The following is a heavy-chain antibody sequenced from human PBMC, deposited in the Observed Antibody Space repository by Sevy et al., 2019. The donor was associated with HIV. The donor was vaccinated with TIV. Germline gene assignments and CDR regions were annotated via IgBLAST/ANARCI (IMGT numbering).Heavy chain of an antibody. CDR3: ARPYGSGSWEAFDL. Sequence: GGSLRLSCAASGFTFNSYTMNWVRQAPGKGLEWVSSVSFASNYIYYADSVRGLFTISRDNAKNSLYLQMNSLRAEDTAVYYCARPYGSGSWEAFDLWGQGTMVTVSS. D-gene: IGHD3-10*01. V-gene: IGHV3-21*01. J-gene: IGHJ3*01. CDR2: VSFASNYI. CDR1: GFTFNSYT.